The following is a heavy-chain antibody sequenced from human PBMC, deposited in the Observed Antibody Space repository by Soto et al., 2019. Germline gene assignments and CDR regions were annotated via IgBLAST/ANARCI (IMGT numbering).Heavy chain of an antibody. J-gene: IGHJ5*02. V-gene: IGHV3-74*01. CDR1: GFTFNNYW. CDR3: SRVKSVSYDWSDP. D-gene: IGHD3-10*01. Sequence: DVQMVESGGGLVQPGGSLRLSCAASGFTFNNYWMPWVRQAPGKGRMWVSRINTDGTRTTYADSVNGRFAISRDNAKNTVYLQMNSLRADDTAVYFGSRVKSVSYDWSDPWGQGTLVTVSS. CDR2: INTDGTRT.